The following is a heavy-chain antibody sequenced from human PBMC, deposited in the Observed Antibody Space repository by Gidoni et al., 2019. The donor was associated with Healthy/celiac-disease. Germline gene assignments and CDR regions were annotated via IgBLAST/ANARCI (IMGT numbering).Heavy chain of an antibody. CDR3: ARSASPGGNSADY. Sequence: QVQLVQSGAEVNKPGSSVKPSCKASGGTSSSNTIRWVRQAPRQGVEWMGRIIPILGIANYAQKFKGRVTITADKSTSTAYMELSSLRSEDTAVYYCARSASPGGNSADYWGQGTLVTVSA. V-gene: IGHV1-69*02. J-gene: IGHJ4*02. D-gene: IGHD2-21*02. CDR2: IIPILGIA. CDR1: GGTSSSNT.